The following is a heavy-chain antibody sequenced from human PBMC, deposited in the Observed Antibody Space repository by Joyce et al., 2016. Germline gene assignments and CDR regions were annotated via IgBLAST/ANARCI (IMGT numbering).Heavy chain of an antibody. CDR2: MNRDGSST. V-gene: IGHV3-74*03. Sequence: EVQLVESGGGLVQPGGSLRLSCAASGFTFSSYWMYWVRKAPGKGLGWVSRMNRDGSSTTYADSVKGRFTISRDNAKNTLYLQMNSLRAEDTAVYYCARLRRWSGPSDCWGQGTLVTVSS. CDR3: ARLRRWSGPSDC. D-gene: IGHD4-23*01. CDR1: GFTFSSYW. J-gene: IGHJ4*02.